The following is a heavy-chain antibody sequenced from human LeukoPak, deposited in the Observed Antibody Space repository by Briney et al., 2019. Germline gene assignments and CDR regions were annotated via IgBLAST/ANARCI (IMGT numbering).Heavy chain of an antibody. V-gene: IGHV1-69*13. CDR2: IIPIFGTA. J-gene: IGHJ6*02. Sequence: ASVKVSCKASGYTFTSYDINWVRQAPGQGLEWMGGIIPIFGTANYAQKFQGRVTITADESTSTAYMELSSLRSEDTAVYYCASRYSGSYYDYYGMDVWGQGTTVTVSS. CDR1: GYTFTSYD. D-gene: IGHD1-26*01. CDR3: ASRYSGSYYDYYGMDV.